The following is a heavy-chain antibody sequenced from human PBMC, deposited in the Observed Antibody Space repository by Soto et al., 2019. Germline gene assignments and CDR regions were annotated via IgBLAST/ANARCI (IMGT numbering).Heavy chain of an antibody. CDR2: SRDKPQGYST. J-gene: IGHJ4*02. Sequence: DVQLLESGGNLVQPGMSLRLSCAASGFIFSDYAMTWVRQAPGKGLEWVGRSRDKPQGYSTAYAASVKGRFTTSRDESKNSAYLQMNSLKTEDTAVYYCVRATYFSDSSGYTRCLDYWGQGTLVTVSS. CDR3: VRATYFSDSSGYTRCLDY. V-gene: IGHV3-72*01. D-gene: IGHD3-22*01. CDR1: GFIFSDYA.